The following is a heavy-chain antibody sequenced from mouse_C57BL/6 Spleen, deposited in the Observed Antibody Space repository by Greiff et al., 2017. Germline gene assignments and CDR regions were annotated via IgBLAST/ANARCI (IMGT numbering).Heavy chain of an antibody. D-gene: IGHD1-1*01. J-gene: IGHJ1*03. CDR1: GYTFTSYW. CDR2: IYPSDSET. V-gene: IGHV1-61*01. Sequence: VQLQQPGAELVRPGSSVKLSCKASGYTFTSYWMDWVKQRPGQGLEWIGNIYPSDSETHYNQKFKDKATLTVDKSSSTAYMQLSSLTSEDSAVYYCAGRYGSSYFDVWGTGTTVTVSS. CDR3: AGRYGSSYFDV.